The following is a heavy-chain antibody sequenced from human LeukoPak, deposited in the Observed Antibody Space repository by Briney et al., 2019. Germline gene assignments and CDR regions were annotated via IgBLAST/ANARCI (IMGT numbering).Heavy chain of an antibody. D-gene: IGHD2-2*01. CDR1: GGSISSYY. J-gene: IGHJ1*01. CDR2: IYTSEST. Sequence: SETLSLTCTVSGGSISSYYWSWIRQPPGKGLEWIGYIYTSESTNYNPSLKSRVTISVDTSKNQFSLKLSSVTAADTAVYYCARHSPRGYCSSTSCLQGYYFQHWGQGTLVTVSS. V-gene: IGHV4-4*09. CDR3: ARHSPRGYCSSTSCLQGYYFQH.